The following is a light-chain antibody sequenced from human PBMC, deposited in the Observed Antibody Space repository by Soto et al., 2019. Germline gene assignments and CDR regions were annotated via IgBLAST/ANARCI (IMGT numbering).Light chain of an antibody. CDR3: QQRSKWPLT. Sequence: EIVLTQSPATLSLSPGERATLSCRASQSVSSYLAWYQQKPGQAPRLLIYDASNRATGSPARFSGSGSGTDFTLTISSLEPEDFAVYYCQQRSKWPLTFDGGTQVAIK. J-gene: IGKJ4*01. CDR2: DAS. CDR1: QSVSSY. V-gene: IGKV3-11*01.